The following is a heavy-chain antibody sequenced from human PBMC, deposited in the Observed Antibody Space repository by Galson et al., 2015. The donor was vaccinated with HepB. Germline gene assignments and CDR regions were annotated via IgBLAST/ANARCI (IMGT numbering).Heavy chain of an antibody. CDR1: GFTFNSYA. CDR3: VKGGGYSAIRGRGGFDS. Sequence: YMRFSSAASGFTFNSYAMHWVRQPPCKGLQSVAVLTYDGTNKFYARSVKCRFPISRDNSGNTLFLHMNSLRPEDTALYYCVKGGGYSAIRGRGGFDSWGQGALVTVSS. CDR2: LTYDGTNK. V-gene: IGHV3-30*04. D-gene: IGHD5-12*01. J-gene: IGHJ4*02.